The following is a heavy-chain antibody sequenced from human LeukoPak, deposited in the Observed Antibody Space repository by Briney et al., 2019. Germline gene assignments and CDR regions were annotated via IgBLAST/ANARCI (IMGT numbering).Heavy chain of an antibody. CDR3: AKEVGSGWYFLDY. D-gene: IGHD6-19*01. J-gene: IGHJ4*02. CDR1: RFTFSSYG. V-gene: IGHV3-30*02. Sequence: PGGSLRLSCAASRFTFSSYGMHWVRQAPGKGLEWVAFIRYDGSNKYYADSVKGRFTISRDNSKNTLYLQMNSLKAEDTAVYYCAKEVGSGWYFLDYWGQGTLVTVSS. CDR2: IRYDGSNK.